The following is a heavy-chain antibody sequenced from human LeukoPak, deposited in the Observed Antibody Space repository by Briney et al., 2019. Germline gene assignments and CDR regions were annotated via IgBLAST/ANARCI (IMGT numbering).Heavy chain of an antibody. CDR2: INHSGST. CDR1: GGSFSGYY. Sequence: SETLSLTCAVYGGSFSGYYWSWIRQPPGKGLEWIGEINHSGSTNYNPSLKSRVTISVDTSKNQFSLKLSSVTAADTAVYYCARPYSSSAHGSFDFWGQGTMVTVSS. CDR3: ARPYSSSAHGSFDF. V-gene: IGHV4-34*01. J-gene: IGHJ3*01. D-gene: IGHD6-13*01.